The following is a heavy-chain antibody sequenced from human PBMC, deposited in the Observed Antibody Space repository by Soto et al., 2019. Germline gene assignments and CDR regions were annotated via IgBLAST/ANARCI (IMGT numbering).Heavy chain of an antibody. V-gene: IGHV3-30*03. D-gene: IGHD1-26*01. CDR3: AGGSGSYYYYGMDV. Sequence: GGSLRLSCAASGFTFSSYGMHWVRQAPGKGLEWVAVISYDGSNKYYADSVKGRFTISRDNSKNTLYLQMNSLRAEDTAVYYCAGGSGSYYYYGMDVWGQGTTVTVSS. CDR2: ISYDGSNK. CDR1: GFTFSSYG. J-gene: IGHJ6*02.